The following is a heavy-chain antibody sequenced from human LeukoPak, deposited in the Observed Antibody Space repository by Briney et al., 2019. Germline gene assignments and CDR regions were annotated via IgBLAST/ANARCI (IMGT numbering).Heavy chain of an antibody. D-gene: IGHD1-26*01. V-gene: IGHV3-48*01. CDR1: GFIFSDYS. CDR3: ARGEDAIVGVPGPNY. J-gene: IGHJ4*02. Sequence: GGSLRLSCAASGFIFSDYSMNWVRQAPGKGLEWVSFISSSSSTVYYADSVKGRFTISRDYANNSLFLQMNGLTAEDTAVYYCARGEDAIVGVPGPNYWGQGTLVSVSS. CDR2: ISSSSSTV.